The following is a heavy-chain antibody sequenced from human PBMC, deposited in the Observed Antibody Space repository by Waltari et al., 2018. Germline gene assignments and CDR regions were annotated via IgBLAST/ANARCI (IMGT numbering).Heavy chain of an antibody. CDR3: ARGRSTWPFDP. V-gene: IGHV4-34*01. CDR2: SNHSGGT. Sequence: QVQLQQWGAGLLKPSETLSLTCAVYGGSFSGSYWSWIRQPPGKGLEWIGESNHSGGTNYNPSLKSRVTISVDTYKNQFSLKLSSVTAADTAVYYCARGRSTWPFDPWGQGTLVTVSS. J-gene: IGHJ5*02. D-gene: IGHD1-1*01. CDR1: GGSFSGSY.